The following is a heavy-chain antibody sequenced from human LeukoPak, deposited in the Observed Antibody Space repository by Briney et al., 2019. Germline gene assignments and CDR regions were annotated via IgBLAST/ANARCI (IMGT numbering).Heavy chain of an antibody. J-gene: IGHJ4*02. CDR1: GGSFSGYY. CDR2: IYYSGST. Sequence: PSETLSLTCVVYGGSFSGYYWSWIRQHPGKGLEWIGYIYYSGSTYYNPSLKSRVTISVDTSKNQFSLKLSSVTAADTAVYYCARAASDYYDSSGYYPGHDYWGQGTLVTVSS. D-gene: IGHD3-22*01. CDR3: ARAASDYYDSSGYYPGHDY. V-gene: IGHV4-31*11.